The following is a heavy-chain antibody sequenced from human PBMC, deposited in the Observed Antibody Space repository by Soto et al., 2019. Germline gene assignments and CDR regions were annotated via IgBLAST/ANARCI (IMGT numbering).Heavy chain of an antibody. V-gene: IGHV3-21*01. J-gene: IGHJ4*02. Sequence: PWWSLRLSCAASGFTFSSYSMNWFRQAPGKGLEWVSSISSSSSYIYYADSVKGRFTISRDNAKNSLYLQMNSLRAEDTAVYYCASLLYRAARPLDYWGQGTLVTVSS. CDR1: GFTFSSYS. CDR2: ISSSSSYI. D-gene: IGHD6-6*01. CDR3: ASLLYRAARPLDY.